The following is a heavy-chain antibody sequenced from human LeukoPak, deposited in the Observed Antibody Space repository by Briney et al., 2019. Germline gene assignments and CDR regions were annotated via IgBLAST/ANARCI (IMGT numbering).Heavy chain of an antibody. CDR2: ISGGGGST. CDR3: AKSISGPGSYYNVQFDL. CDR1: GFMFSSFA. V-gene: IGHV3-23*01. D-gene: IGHD3-10*01. Sequence: GGSLRLSCAASGFMFSSFAMSWVRQAPGKGLEWVSAISGGGGSTYYADSVKGQFTISRDNLKNTLYLQMNSLRVEDTAVYYCAKSISGPGSYYNVQFDLWGQGTLVTVSS. J-gene: IGHJ4*02.